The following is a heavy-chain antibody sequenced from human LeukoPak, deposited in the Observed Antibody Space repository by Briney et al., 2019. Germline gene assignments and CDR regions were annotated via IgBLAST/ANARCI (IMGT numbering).Heavy chain of an antibody. V-gene: IGHV1-2*02. CDR1: GYTFTGYY. CDR2: INSNSGGT. D-gene: IGHD2-2*02. Sequence: WASVMASCKASGYTFTGYYMHWVRPAPGQGLEWMGWINSNSGGTNYAQKFQGRVTMTRDTSISTAYMELSRLRSDDTAVYYCARDLSGYCSSTSCYTGGGYWGQGTLVTVSS. CDR3: ARDLSGYCSSTSCYTGGGY. J-gene: IGHJ4*02.